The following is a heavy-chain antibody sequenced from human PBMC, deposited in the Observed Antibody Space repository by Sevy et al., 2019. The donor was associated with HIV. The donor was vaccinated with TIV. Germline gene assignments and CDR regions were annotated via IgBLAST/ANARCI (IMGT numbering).Heavy chain of an antibody. V-gene: IGHV4-59*01. D-gene: IGHD3-22*01. CDR3: ARGGGVITMIVAEPYYFDY. CDR1: GGSISSYY. CDR2: IYYSGST. Sequence: SETLSLTCTVSGGSISSYYWSWIRQPPGKGLEWIGYIYYSGSTNYNPSLKSRVTISVDTSKNQFSLKLGSVTAADTAVYYWARGGGVITMIVAEPYYFDYWGQGTLVTVSS. J-gene: IGHJ4*02.